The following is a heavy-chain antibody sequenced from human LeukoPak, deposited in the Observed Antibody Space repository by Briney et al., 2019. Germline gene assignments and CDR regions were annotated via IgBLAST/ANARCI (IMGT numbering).Heavy chain of an antibody. CDR3: ARDQYGSGSYSRIDY. CDR1: GFTFSTYS. CDR2: ISSSSSYI. J-gene: IGHJ4*02. V-gene: IGHV3-21*01. D-gene: IGHD3-10*01. Sequence: GGSLRLSCAASGFTFSTYSMNWVRQAPGKGLEWVSSISSSSSYIYYADSVKGRFTISRDNAKNSLYLQMNSLRAEDTAVYYCARDQYGSGSYSRIDYWGQGTLVTVSS.